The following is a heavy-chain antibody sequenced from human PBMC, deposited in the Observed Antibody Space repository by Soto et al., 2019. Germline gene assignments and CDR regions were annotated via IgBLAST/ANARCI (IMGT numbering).Heavy chain of an antibody. CDR3: ARGRWRYDYIWGSYRYDAFDI. Sequence: ASVKVSCKASGYTFTSYDINWVRQATGQGLEWMGWMNPNSGNTGYAQKFQGRVTMTRNTSISTAYMELGSLRSEDTAVYYCARGRWRYDYIWGSYRYDAFDIWGQGTMVTVSS. D-gene: IGHD3-16*02. J-gene: IGHJ3*02. CDR2: MNPNSGNT. V-gene: IGHV1-8*01. CDR1: GYTFTSYD.